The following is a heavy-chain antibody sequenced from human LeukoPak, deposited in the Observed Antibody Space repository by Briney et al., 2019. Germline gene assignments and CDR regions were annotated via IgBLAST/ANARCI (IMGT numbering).Heavy chain of an antibody. D-gene: IGHD3-16*01. Sequence: SETLSLTCTVSGGSISSTIHYWGWIRQPPGKGLEWIGSIYNSGNTYYNASLKSRVTISADTSKNQFSLKLSSVTAADTAVYYCARHDSFGIRKVWDYWGHGTLVTVSS. CDR3: ARHDSFGIRKVWDY. CDR1: GGSISSTIHY. J-gene: IGHJ4*01. V-gene: IGHV4-39*01. CDR2: IYNSGNT.